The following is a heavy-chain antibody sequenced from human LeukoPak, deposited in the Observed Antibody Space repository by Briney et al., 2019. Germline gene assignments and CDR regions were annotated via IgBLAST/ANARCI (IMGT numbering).Heavy chain of an antibody. J-gene: IGHJ4*02. CDR3: AKLKYSSGYFDY. Sequence: GGSLRLSCAASGFTFSSYAMSWVRQPPGKGLEWVSAISGSGGSTYYADSVKGRFTISRDNSKNTLYLQMNGLRAEDTAVYYCAKLKYSSGYFDYWGQGTLVTVSS. CDR2: ISGSGGST. V-gene: IGHV3-23*01. CDR1: GFTFSSYA. D-gene: IGHD3-22*01.